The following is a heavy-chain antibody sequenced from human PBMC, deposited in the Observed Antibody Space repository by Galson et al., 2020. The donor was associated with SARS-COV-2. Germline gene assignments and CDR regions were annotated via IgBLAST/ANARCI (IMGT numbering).Heavy chain of an antibody. CDR1: GYSFTSYW. CDR2: IYPGDSDT. CDR3: ASAGYFDWVTFDY. D-gene: IGHD3-9*01. Sequence: GESLKISCKGSGYSFTSYWIGWVRQMPGKGLEWMGIIYPGDSDTRYSPSFQGQVTISADKSISTAYLQWSSLRASDTAMYYCASAGYFDWVTFDYWGQGTLVTVSS. J-gene: IGHJ4*02. V-gene: IGHV5-51*01.